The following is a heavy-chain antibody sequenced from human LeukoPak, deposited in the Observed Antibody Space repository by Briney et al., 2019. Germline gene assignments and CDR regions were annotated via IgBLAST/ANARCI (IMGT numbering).Heavy chain of an antibody. V-gene: IGHV3-21*01. CDR2: ISSSSYI. CDR1: RFTFSSYS. D-gene: IGHD6-6*01. J-gene: IGHJ4*02. Sequence: KPGGSLRLSCAASRFTFSSYSMNWVRQAPGRGLEWVSPISSSSYIYYADSVKCRFTIPRDNAKNSLFLQMNSLKGEATHVNYFGRGGAARHNFWGQGTLVTVSS. CDR3: GRGGAARHNF.